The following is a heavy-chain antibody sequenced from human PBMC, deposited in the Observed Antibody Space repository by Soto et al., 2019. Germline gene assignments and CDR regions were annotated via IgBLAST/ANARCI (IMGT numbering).Heavy chain of an antibody. V-gene: IGHV3-23*01. D-gene: IGHD3-9*01. CDR2: ISGSGGST. CDR1: GFTFSSYA. CDR3: AKDTGRVDHLYFDWLIDY. Sequence: GGSLRLSCAASGFTFSSYAMSWVRQAPGKGLEWVSAISGSGGSTYYADSVKGRFTISRDNSKNTLYLQMNSLRAEDTAVYYCAKDTGRVDHLYFDWLIDYWGQGTLVTVSS. J-gene: IGHJ4*02.